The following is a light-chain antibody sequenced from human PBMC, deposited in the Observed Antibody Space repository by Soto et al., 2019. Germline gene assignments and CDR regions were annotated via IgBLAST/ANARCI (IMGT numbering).Light chain of an antibody. CDR1: QSVSTN. Sequence: ETVMTQSPASLSLSPGDRATLSCRASQSVSTNLVWYQQKPGQAPRLLIYSASVRATGVPARFSGSGSEKEFTLTISSLQSEDFALYYCLQYKNWPPWTFGQGTKVEVK. CDR2: SAS. CDR3: LQYKNWPPWT. J-gene: IGKJ1*01. V-gene: IGKV3-15*01.